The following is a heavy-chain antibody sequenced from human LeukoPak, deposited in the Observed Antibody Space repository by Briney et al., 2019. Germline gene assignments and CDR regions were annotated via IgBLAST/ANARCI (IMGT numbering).Heavy chain of an antibody. CDR2: MNAKSGHT. CDR1: GYTFTSYH. V-gene: IGHV1-8*01. CDR3: ARGMFDNSGHYYYFYYALDV. Sequence: ASVKVSCKASGYTFTSYHIDWVRQAPGQGPEWMGWMNAKSGHTGYAQNLEGRVTMTRDTSTNTAHMELRGLRSEDTAVYFCARGMFDNSGHYYYFYYALDVWGQGTTVTVSS. J-gene: IGHJ6*02. D-gene: IGHD3-22*01.